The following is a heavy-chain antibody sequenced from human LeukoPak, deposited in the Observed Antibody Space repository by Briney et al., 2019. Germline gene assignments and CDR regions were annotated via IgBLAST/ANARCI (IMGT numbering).Heavy chain of an antibody. CDR2: INHSGST. V-gene: IGHV4-34*01. Sequence: PSETLSLICAVYGGSFSGYYWSWIRQPPGKGLEWIGEINHSGSTNYNPSLKSRVTISVDTSKNQFSLKLSSVTAADTAVYYCARGYYDSSGYTSPLVDYWGQGTLVTVSS. CDR3: ARGYYDSSGYTSPLVDY. CDR1: GGSFSGYY. J-gene: IGHJ4*02. D-gene: IGHD3-22*01.